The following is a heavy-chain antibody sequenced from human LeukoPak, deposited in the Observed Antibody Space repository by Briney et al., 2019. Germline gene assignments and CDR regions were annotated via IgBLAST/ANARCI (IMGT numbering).Heavy chain of an antibody. CDR1: GFTFSIYG. Sequence: GGSLRLSCGASGFTFSIYGMHWVRQAPGKGLEWVAYTRYGGGQKYYADSVRGRFTISRDNSKNTLYLQMDSLRAEDTAVYYCAKVSPGRTGTTVGFDYWGQGTLVAVSS. J-gene: IGHJ4*02. CDR2: TRYGGGQK. D-gene: IGHD1-7*01. V-gene: IGHV3-30*02. CDR3: AKVSPGRTGTTVGFDY.